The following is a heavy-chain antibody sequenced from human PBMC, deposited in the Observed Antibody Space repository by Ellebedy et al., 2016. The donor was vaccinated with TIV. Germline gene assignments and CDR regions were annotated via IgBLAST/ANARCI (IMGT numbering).Heavy chain of an antibody. J-gene: IGHJ4*02. CDR2: IDPGDSDI. V-gene: IGHV5-51*01. CDR3: ARQDLLPGGSDS. D-gene: IGHD4-23*01. CDR1: GYTFTSYW. Sequence: KVSCKGSGYTFTSYWIGWVRQKPGKGLEWMGIIDPGDSDIRYSPSFQGQVTISADKSISTAYLQWSSLKASDTAMYYCARQDLLPGGSDSWGQGTLVTVSS.